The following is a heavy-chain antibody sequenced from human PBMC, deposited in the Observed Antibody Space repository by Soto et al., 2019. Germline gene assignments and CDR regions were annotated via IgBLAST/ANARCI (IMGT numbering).Heavy chain of an antibody. CDR3: ARAPRVGVAAAGTGYFQH. V-gene: IGHV3-23*01. Sequence: GGSLRLSCAASGFTFSSYAMSWVRQAPGKGLEWVSAISGSGGSTYYADSVKGRFTISRDNSKNTLYLQMNSLRAEDTAVYYCARAPRVGVAAAGTGYFQHWGQGTLVTVSS. CDR2: ISGSGGST. CDR1: GFTFSSYA. J-gene: IGHJ1*01. D-gene: IGHD6-13*01.